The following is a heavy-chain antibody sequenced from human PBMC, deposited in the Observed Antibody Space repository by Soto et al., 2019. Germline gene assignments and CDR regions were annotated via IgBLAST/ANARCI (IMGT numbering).Heavy chain of an antibody. D-gene: IGHD3-3*01. CDR3: ATLIFGVEY. Sequence: EVQLLESGAGWVQPGGSLRLSCAASGFTFSAYARSWVRQAPGKGLEWVSAISGTSPSTYYADSVQGRFSISTDSSRKTLFLQMNTLRAEDTAVDFCATLIFGVEYWGQGTLVTVSS. J-gene: IGHJ4*02. CDR2: ISGTSPST. CDR1: GFTFSAYA. V-gene: IGHV3-23*01.